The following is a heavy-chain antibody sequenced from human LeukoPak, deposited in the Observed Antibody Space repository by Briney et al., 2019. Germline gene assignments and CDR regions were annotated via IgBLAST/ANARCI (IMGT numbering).Heavy chain of an antibody. CDR2: ISSSGSTI. J-gene: IGHJ4*02. Sequence: PGGSLRLSCAASGFTFSSYEMNWVRQAPGKVLEWVSYISSSGSTIYYADSVKGRFTISRDNAKNSLYLQMNSLRAEDTAVYYCARGGGLYSGGSCLYFDYWGQGTLVTVSS. CDR1: GFTFSSYE. D-gene: IGHD2-15*01. V-gene: IGHV3-48*03. CDR3: ARGGGLYSGGSCLYFDY.